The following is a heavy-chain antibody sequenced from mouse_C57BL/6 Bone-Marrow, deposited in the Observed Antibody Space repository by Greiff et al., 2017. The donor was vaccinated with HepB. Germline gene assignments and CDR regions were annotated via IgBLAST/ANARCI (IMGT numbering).Heavy chain of an antibody. Sequence: EVQRVASGGGLVKPGGSLKLSCAASGFTFSSYAMSWVRQTPEKRLEWVATISDGGSYTYYPDNVKGRFTISRDNAKNNLYLQMSHLKSEDTAMYYCARERQGFAYWGQGTLVTVSA. D-gene: IGHD1-2*01. CDR2: ISDGGSYT. J-gene: IGHJ3*01. CDR3: ARERQGFAY. CDR1: GFTFSSYA. V-gene: IGHV5-4*01.